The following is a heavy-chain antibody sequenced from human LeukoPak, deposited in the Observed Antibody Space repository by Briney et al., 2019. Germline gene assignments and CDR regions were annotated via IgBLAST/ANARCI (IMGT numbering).Heavy chain of an antibody. D-gene: IGHD3-9*01. CDR2: MNPNSGNT. J-gene: IGHJ5*02. CDR3: ARRSFDWLLSGWFDP. V-gene: IGHV1-8*01. Sequence: ASVKVSCKASGYTFTSYDINWVRQATGQGIERMGWMNPNSGNTGYAQKFQGRVTMTRNTSISTAYMELSSLRSEDTAVYYCARRSFDWLLSGWFDPWGQGTLVTVSS. CDR1: GYTFTSYD.